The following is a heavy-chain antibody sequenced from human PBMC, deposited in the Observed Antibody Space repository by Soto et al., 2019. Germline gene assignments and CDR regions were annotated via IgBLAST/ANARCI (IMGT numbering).Heavy chain of an antibody. CDR1: GFIFSDYY. J-gene: IGHJ2*01. V-gene: IGHV3-11*01. D-gene: IGHD4-4*01. CDR2: IGNDGYTI. Sequence: GGSLRLSCVGSGFIFSDYYMTWIRQAPGKGLEWISFIGNDGYTIFYADSVKGRFTISRDNAKKSPYLQMNSLRAEDTAVYYCAIDYSSNWYFDVWGRGTLVTVSS. CDR3: AIDYSSNWYFDV.